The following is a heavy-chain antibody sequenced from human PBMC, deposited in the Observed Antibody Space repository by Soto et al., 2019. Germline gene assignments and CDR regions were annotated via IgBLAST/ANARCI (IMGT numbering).Heavy chain of an antibody. D-gene: IGHD1-1*01. V-gene: IGHV3-74*01. CDR2: ISQDGTIA. CDR3: LRDQRHWNEFADQ. Sequence: EVQLVESGGGLVQPGGSLRLSCAASGFAFGSYWMHWVRQAPGKGLVWVSRISQDGTIATQADSVKGRFTISRDNAKNTLYLQMNSLRADDTAVYYCLRDQRHWNEFADQWCQGTLVTVSS. J-gene: IGHJ4*02. CDR1: GFAFGSYW.